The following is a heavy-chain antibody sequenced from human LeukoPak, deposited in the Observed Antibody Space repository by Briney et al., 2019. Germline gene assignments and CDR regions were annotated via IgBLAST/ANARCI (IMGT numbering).Heavy chain of an antibody. CDR2: ISSSSSYI. D-gene: IGHD6-13*01. CDR1: GFTFSSYS. J-gene: IGHJ4*01. Sequence: GGSLRLSCAASGFTFSSYSMNWVRQAPGKGLEWVSSISSSSSYIYYADSVKGRFTISRDNAKNSLYLQMNSLRAEDTAVYYCARAKYSSSWYPFDYWGQEPWSPSPQ. V-gene: IGHV3-21*01. CDR3: ARAKYSSSWYPFDY.